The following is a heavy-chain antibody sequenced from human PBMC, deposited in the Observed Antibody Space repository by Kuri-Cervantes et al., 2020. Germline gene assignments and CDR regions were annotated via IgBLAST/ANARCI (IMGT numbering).Heavy chain of an antibody. CDR1: GFTFSSYA. D-gene: IGHD3-22*01. Sequence: GGSLRLSCAASGFTFSSYAMSWVRQAPGKGLEWVSSISSTSTYIYYADSVRGRFTISRDNAKNSLYLHMNSLRAEDTAVYYCARVPTYYYDSSSYYHFDYWGQGTLVTVS. J-gene: IGHJ4*02. V-gene: IGHV3-21*01. CDR2: ISSTSTYI. CDR3: ARVPTYYYDSSSYYHFDY.